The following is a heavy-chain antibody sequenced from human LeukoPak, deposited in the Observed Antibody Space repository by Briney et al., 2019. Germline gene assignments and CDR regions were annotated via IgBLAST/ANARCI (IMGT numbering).Heavy chain of an antibody. CDR1: GLTMSNCW. Sequence: PGGSLRLSCSASGLTMSNCWMTWVRQAPGKGLEWVANMNQDGSRIYYVDSVKGRFTISRDNAKDSLYLQMDTLRAEDTAVYYCARVSSRWVFQTGLSYFFDFWGHGTLVTVSS. CDR2: MNQDGSRI. V-gene: IGHV3-7*05. CDR3: ARVSSRWVFQTGLSYFFDF. D-gene: IGHD3-16*02. J-gene: IGHJ4*01.